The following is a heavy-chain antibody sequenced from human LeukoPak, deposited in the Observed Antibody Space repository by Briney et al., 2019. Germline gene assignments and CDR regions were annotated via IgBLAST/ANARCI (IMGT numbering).Heavy chain of an antibody. J-gene: IGHJ6*02. Sequence: SETLSLTCTVSGGSISYYYWSWIRQPPGKGLEWIGYIFYSGTTNYNPSLKSRVTISVDTSKNQFSLRLSSVTAADTAVYYCAREGRRYFDWSYGMDVWGQGTTVTVSS. CDR1: GGSISYYY. CDR3: AREGRRYFDWSYGMDV. V-gene: IGHV4-59*01. CDR2: IFYSGTT. D-gene: IGHD3-9*01.